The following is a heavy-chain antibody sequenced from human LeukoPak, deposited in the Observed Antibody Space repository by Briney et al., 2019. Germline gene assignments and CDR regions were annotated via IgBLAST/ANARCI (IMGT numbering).Heavy chain of an antibody. CDR2: IWYDGSNK. V-gene: IGHV3-33*06. J-gene: IGHJ4*02. CDR3: AKDPVDVTQQDTAMLF. CDR1: GFTFSSYG. Sequence: GGSLRLSCAASGFTFSSYGMHWVRQAPGKGLEWVAVIWYDGSNKYYADSVKGRFTISRDNSKNTLYLQMNSLRAEDTAVYYCAKDPVDVTQQDTAMLFWGQGTLVTVSS. D-gene: IGHD5-18*01.